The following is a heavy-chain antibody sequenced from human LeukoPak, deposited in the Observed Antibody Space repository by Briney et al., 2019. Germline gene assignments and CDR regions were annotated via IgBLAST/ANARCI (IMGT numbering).Heavy chain of an antibody. CDR2: IYPGDSDT. V-gene: IGHV5-51*01. J-gene: IGHJ3*02. CDR1: GYRFTSYW. CDR3: ARRTTVVAFDI. Sequence: KPGESLKISCKGSGYRFTSYWIGWVRQLPGKGLEWMGIIYPGDSDTRYSPSFQGQVTISTVKSINTAYLQWSSLKASDTAIYYCARRTTVVAFDIWGQGTMVTVSS. D-gene: IGHD4-17*01.